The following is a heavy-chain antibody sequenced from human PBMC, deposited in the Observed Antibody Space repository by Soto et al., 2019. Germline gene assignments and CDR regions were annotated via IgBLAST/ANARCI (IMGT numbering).Heavy chain of an antibody. CDR2: IDHSGTT. D-gene: IGHD5-12*01. V-gene: IGHV4-34*01. CDR1: GTFFGGYS. CDR3: ARVFRWLGPYYHYMDV. Sequence: EALALYYASYGTFFGGYSRSWLRPPPGKGLGWGGEIDHSGTTNYSPCFQSRLTISLDTSKNQVSLKLNSVTAADTAVYYCARVFRWLGPYYHYMDVWGKGTTVTVSS. J-gene: IGHJ6*03.